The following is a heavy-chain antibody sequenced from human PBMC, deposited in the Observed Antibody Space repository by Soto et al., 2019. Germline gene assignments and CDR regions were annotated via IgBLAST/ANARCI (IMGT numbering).Heavy chain of an antibody. V-gene: IGHV4-30-2*01. CDR3: ARATAIGYYFDY. J-gene: IGHJ4*02. CDR1: GGSIGSGGYS. CDR2: IYHSGST. Sequence: SETLSLTCAVSGGSIGSGGYSWSWIRQPPGKGLEWIGYIYHSGSTYYNPSLKSRVTISVDRSKNQFSLKLSSVTAADTAVYYCARATAIGYYFDYWGQGTLVTVSS. D-gene: IGHD2-21*02.